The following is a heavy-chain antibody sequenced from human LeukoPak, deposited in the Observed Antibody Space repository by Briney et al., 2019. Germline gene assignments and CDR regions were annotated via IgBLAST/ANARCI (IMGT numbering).Heavy chain of an antibody. CDR1: GYRFTNYW. CDR3: ARHTSGARGLTPRVDS. D-gene: IGHD3-10*01. V-gene: IGHV5-51*01. CDR2: IYPDDSDI. J-gene: IGHJ5*01. Sequence: GESLKISCKGSGYRFTNYWIAWVRQMPGKGLEWMGIIYPDDSDIRYSPSFQGQVTISADRSISTAYLQWSSLKASDTAMYYCARHTSGARGLTPRVDSWGQGTPVTVSS.